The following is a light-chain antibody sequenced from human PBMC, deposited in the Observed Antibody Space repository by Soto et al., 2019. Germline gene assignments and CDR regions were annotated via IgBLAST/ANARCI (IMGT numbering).Light chain of an antibody. V-gene: IGKV3-11*01. CDR1: QSVSSY. J-gene: IGKJ4*01. CDR2: DAS. Sequence: EIVLTQSPATLSLSPGERATLSCRASQSVSSYLAWYQQKPGQAPRLLIYDASNRATGIPARFSGSGSGTDCTLPIISLAPEDFAVYYCQQRSNWPRLTFGGWTTVELK. CDR3: QQRSNWPRLT.